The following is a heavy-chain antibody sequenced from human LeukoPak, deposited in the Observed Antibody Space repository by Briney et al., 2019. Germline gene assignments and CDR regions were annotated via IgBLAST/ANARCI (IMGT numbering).Heavy chain of an antibody. CDR3: ETSGDIVATIRRGSGVFDI. D-gene: IGHD5-12*01. J-gene: IGHJ3*02. CDR1: GYTFTSYA. Sequence: GASVKVSCKASGYTFTSYAMHWVRQAPGQRLEWMGWINAGNGNTKYSQKFQGRVTITKDTSASTGYMELSSLRSEDMVVYYCETSGDIVATIRRGSGVFDIWAQGTMVSVSS. V-gene: IGHV1-3*01. CDR2: INAGNGNT.